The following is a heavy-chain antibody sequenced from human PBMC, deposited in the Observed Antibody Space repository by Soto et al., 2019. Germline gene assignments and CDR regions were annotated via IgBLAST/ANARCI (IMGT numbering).Heavy chain of an antibody. Sequence: EVQLVESGGGLVQPGGSLRLSCAASGFTFANYWMSWVRQAPGKGLEWVAHIKRDGSEKFYEDSVRGRFTISRDNSENSLELKMDRVRDDDAADYSSARRRSGAEGAADWYFDHWGRGTLVTVSS. CDR1: GFTFANYW. CDR3: ARRRSGAEGAADWYFDH. J-gene: IGHJ2*01. V-gene: IGHV3-7*01. D-gene: IGHD6-25*01. CDR2: IKRDGSEK.